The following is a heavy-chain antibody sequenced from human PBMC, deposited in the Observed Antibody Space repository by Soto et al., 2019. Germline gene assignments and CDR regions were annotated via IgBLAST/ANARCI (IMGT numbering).Heavy chain of an antibody. CDR2: ISTYFGHT. Sequence: QVQLVQSVAEVKKPGASVKVSCKASGYTFSNYAISWVRQAPGQGLEWMGWISTYFGHTNYAQNLQGRVTLTTDTSTSTAYMELRSLRSDDTAVYYCARERIEYQVPRGSMDVWGQGTTVTVS. J-gene: IGHJ6*02. CDR3: ARERIEYQVPRGSMDV. V-gene: IGHV1-18*01. CDR1: GYTFSNYA. D-gene: IGHD6-6*01.